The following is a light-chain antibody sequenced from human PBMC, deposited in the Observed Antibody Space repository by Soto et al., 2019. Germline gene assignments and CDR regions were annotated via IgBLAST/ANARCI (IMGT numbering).Light chain of an antibody. CDR2: EVS. CDR1: SSDVGDYNF. Sequence: QSALTQPPSASGSPGQSVTMSCTGTSSDVGDYNFVSWYQQHPGKAPKLMIYEVSERPSGVPDRFSGSKSGNTASLTVSGLQAEDEADYYCSSFSGSNNYVFGTGTKLTVL. CDR3: SSFSGSNNYV. V-gene: IGLV2-8*01. J-gene: IGLJ1*01.